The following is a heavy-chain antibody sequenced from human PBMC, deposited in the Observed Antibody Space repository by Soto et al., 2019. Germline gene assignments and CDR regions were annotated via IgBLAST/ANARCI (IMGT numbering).Heavy chain of an antibody. V-gene: IGHV3-73*01. D-gene: IGHD2-2*01. J-gene: IGHJ6*03. CDR3: TRQGRVVPAAMPHGGSGPGYYYYMDV. CDR1: GFTFSGSA. Sequence: EVQLVESGGGLVQPGGSLKLSCAASGFTFSGSAMHWVRQASGKGLEWVGRIRSKANSYATAYAASVKGRFTISRDDSKNTAYLQMNSLKTEDTAVYYCTRQGRVVPAAMPHGGSGPGYYYYMDVWGKGTTVTVSS. CDR2: IRSKANSYAT.